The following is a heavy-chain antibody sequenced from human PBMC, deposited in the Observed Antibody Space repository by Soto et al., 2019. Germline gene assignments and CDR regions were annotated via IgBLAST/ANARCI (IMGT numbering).Heavy chain of an antibody. CDR2: INPIGIST. J-gene: IGHJ6*02. CDR1: GYTFTSYY. CDR3: ARDREGDGYIYAMDV. V-gene: IGHV1-46*01. D-gene: IGHD5-12*01. Sequence: QVQLVQSGAEVKQTGASVKVSCKASGYTFTSYYMHWVRQAPGQGLEWMGIINPIGISTSYAQKXQXXXTXXRDTSTSTVYMELSSLRSEDTAVYYCARDREGDGYIYAMDVWGQGTTVTVSS.